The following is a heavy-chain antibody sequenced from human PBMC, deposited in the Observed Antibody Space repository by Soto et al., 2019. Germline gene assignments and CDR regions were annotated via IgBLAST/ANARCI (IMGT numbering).Heavy chain of an antibody. D-gene: IGHD3-3*01. CDR3: AKPRSSLEWPPFDP. CDR2: IKSDGTTA. J-gene: IGHJ5*02. Sequence: QVKLVESGGGVVQPRRSRRLSCVTSGFTFRSYGMHWVRQSPDKGLEWVAVIKSDGTTADYIESVKGRFFISRDNSKKTVYLQMNNLRPEDTGIYYCAKPRSSLEWPPFDPWGQGTLVTVSS. CDR1: GFTFRSYG. V-gene: IGHV3-30-3*02.